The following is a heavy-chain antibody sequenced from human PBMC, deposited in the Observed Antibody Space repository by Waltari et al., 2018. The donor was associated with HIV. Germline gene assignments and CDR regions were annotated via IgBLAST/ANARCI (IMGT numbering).Heavy chain of an antibody. Sequence: EVQLVESGGGLVKPGGSLRLSCAASGFTFSSYSMNWVRQAPGKGLEWVSSISTSSRYIYYADSLKCRFTISRDNAKNSLYLQMNSLRAEDTAVYYCAREGFCSNGVCSHYYGMDVWGQGTTVTVSS. CDR3: AREGFCSNGVCSHYYGMDV. D-gene: IGHD2-8*01. CDR2: ISTSSRYI. V-gene: IGHV3-21*01. J-gene: IGHJ6*02. CDR1: GFTFSSYS.